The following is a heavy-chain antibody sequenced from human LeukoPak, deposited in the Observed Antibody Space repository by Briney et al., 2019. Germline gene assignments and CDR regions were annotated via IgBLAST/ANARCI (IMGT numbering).Heavy chain of an antibody. CDR3: ARGQDVTARHAFDI. CDR1: GFTFSGYD. Sequence: GGSLRLSCAASGFTFSGYDMSWVRQAPGKGLEWVSYTSSSSSTIYYADSVKSRFTISRDNAKNSLYLQMNSLRAEDTAVYYCARGQDVTARHAFDIWGQGTMVTVSS. V-gene: IGHV3-48*04. CDR2: TSSSSSTI. D-gene: IGHD2-21*02. J-gene: IGHJ3*02.